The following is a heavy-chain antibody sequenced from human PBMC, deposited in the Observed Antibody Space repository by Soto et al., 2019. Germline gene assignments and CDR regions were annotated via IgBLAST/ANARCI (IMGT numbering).Heavy chain of an antibody. CDR1: GYSFTSYW. CDR2: IDPSDSYT. V-gene: IGHV5-10-1*01. Sequence: LKISCKGSGYSFTSYWISWVRQMPGKGLEWMGRIDPSDSYTNYSPSFQGHVTISADKSISTAYLQWSSLKASDTAMYYCARPSYSGSYYGAFDIWGQGTMVTVSS. CDR3: ARPSYSGSYYGAFDI. D-gene: IGHD1-26*01. J-gene: IGHJ3*02.